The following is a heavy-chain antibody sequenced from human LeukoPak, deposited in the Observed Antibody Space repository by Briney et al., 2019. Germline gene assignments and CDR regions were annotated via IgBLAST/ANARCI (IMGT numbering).Heavy chain of an antibody. D-gene: IGHD3-10*01. CDR2: IYHSGST. Sequence: SETLSLTCAVSGGSISSGGYSWSWIRQPPGKGLEWIGYIYHSGSTYYNPSLKSRVTISVDRSKNQFSLKLSSVTAADTAVYYCARAIGSGSYYYYFDYWGQGTLVTVSS. CDR3: ARAIGSGSYYYYFDY. V-gene: IGHV4-30-2*01. J-gene: IGHJ4*02. CDR1: GGSISSGGYS.